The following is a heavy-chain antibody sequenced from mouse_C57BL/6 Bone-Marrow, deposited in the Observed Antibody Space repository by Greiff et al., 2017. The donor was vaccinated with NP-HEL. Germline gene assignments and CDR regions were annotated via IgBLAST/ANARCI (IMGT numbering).Heavy chain of an antibody. Sequence: VQLQQSGAELVRPGASVKLSCTASGFNIKDDYMHWVKQRPEQGLEWIGWIDPENGDTEYDAKFKGKATITADTSSNTAYLQLSSLTSEDAAVYYCTTGRAMDYWGQGTSVTVSA. J-gene: IGHJ4*01. CDR1: GFNIKDDY. V-gene: IGHV14-4*01. CDR3: TTGRAMDY. CDR2: IDPENGDT.